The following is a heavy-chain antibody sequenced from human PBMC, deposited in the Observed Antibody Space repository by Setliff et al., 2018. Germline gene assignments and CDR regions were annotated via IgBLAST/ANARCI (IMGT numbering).Heavy chain of an antibody. V-gene: IGHV4-61*02. Sequence: SETLSLTCTVSGGSISSGDHYWSWIRQPAGKGLEWIGRIHASGSTNYNPSLKSRVTVSVDTSKNQFSLKLTSVTAADTAVYYCARSGDYGSGRLSPWGQGTLVTVSS. CDR2: IHASGST. D-gene: IGHD3-10*01. J-gene: IGHJ5*02. CDR3: ARSGDYGSGRLSP. CDR1: GGSISSGDHY.